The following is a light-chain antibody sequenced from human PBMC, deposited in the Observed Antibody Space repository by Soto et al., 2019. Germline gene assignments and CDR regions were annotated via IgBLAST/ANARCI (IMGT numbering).Light chain of an antibody. J-gene: IGKJ4*01. CDR1: QNVARNY. CDR2: DAS. Sequence: EIGLTQSPGTLSLSPGERATLSCRASQNVARNYLAWYQQRPGQAPRLLIYDASTRATGIPDRFSGSGSGTDFTLTISRLEPEDFAVYFCQQYARSPLAFGGGTKVDI. V-gene: IGKV3-20*01. CDR3: QQYARSPLA.